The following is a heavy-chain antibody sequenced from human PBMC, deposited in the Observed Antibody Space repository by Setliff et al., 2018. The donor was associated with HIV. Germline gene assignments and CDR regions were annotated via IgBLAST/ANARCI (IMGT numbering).Heavy chain of an antibody. J-gene: IGHJ4*02. Sequence: SETLSLTCTVSGGSISSYYWSWIRQPPGKGLEWLGHIYSSGMTNYNPSLQSRVTISLDTSKNQFSLKLSSVTAADTAVYFCACLRITMIMMLNYFDYWGQGTLVTV. V-gene: IGHV4-59*01. CDR2: IYSSGMT. CDR1: GGSISSYY. D-gene: IGHD3-22*01. CDR3: ACLRITMIMMLNYFDY.